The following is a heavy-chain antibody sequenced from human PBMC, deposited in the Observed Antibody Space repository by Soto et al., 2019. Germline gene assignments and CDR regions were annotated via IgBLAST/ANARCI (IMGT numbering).Heavy chain of an antibody. J-gene: IGHJ5*02. CDR3: ERDRSSSWYFS. Sequence: SETLSLTCTVSGFSISSGNYWGWIRQPPGKGLEWIGSIYHGGSTYYNPSLKSRVTISVDTSKNQFSLKLSSVTAANTAVYYCERDRSSSWYFSWGQGTLVTVSS. D-gene: IGHD6-13*01. V-gene: IGHV4-38-2*02. CDR1: GFSISSGNY. CDR2: IYHGGST.